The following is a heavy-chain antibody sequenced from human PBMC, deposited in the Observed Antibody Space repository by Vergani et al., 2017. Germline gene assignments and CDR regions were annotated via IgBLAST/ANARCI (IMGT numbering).Heavy chain of an antibody. CDR2: VSGSSATP. CDR1: GFSFPGYA. Sequence: EVQLLESGGGLVQPGGSLRLSCEASGFSFPGYAMSWVRQAPGKGLEWVSSVSGSSATPYYADSVKGRFIISRDNSKNTLHLQMNSLRADDTAVYYCTKGSRGYTGYFFDHWGQGTLANVFS. CDR3: TKGSRGYTGYFFDH. J-gene: IGHJ4*03. V-gene: IGHV3-23*01. D-gene: IGHD5-12*01.